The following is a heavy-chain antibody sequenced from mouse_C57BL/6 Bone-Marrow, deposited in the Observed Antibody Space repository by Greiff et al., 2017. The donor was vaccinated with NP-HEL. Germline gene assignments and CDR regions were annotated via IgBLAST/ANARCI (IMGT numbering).Heavy chain of an antibody. CDR2: IRLKSDNYAT. D-gene: IGHD1-1*01. J-gene: IGHJ4*01. Sequence: EVKLVESGGGLVQPGGSMKLSCVASGFTFSNYWMNWVRQSPEKGLEWVAQIRLKSDNYATHYAESVKGRFTISRDDSKSSVYLQMNNLRAEDTGIYYWTGGVITAVVEDAMAYWGQGTSVTVSS. CDR1: GFTFSNYW. V-gene: IGHV6-3*01. CDR3: TGGVITAVVEDAMAY.